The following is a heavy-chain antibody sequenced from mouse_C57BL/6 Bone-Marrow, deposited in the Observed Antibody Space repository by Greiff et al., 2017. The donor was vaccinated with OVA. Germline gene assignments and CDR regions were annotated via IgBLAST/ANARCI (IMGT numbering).Heavy chain of an antibody. J-gene: IGHJ2*01. V-gene: IGHV3-6*01. CDR3: ARAGTNYFDY. CDR2: ISYDGSN. Sequence: DVQLQESGPGLVKPSQSLSLTCSVTGYSITSGYYWNWIRQFPGNKLEWMGYISYDGSNNYNPSLKNRISITRDTSKNQFFLKLNSVTTEDTATYYCARAGTNYFDYWGQGTTLTVSS. D-gene: IGHD4-1*01. CDR1: GYSITSGYY.